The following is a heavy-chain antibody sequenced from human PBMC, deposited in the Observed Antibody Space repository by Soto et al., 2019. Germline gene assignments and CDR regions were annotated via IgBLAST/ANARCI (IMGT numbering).Heavy chain of an antibody. D-gene: IGHD3-10*01. Sequence: QVQLQESGPGLVKPSQTLSLTCTVSGGSISSGDYYWSWIRQPPGKGLEWIGYIYYSGSTYYTPSLKGRVTISVHTSKTHFSLKLSSVTAADTAVYYCATIKLGSNRLDYWGQGTLVTVSS. CDR3: ATIKLGSNRLDY. V-gene: IGHV4-30-4*01. CDR2: IYYSGST. J-gene: IGHJ4*02. CDR1: GGSISSGDYY.